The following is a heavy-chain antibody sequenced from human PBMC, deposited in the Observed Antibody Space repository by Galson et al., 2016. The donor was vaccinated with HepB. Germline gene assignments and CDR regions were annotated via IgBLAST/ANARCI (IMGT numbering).Heavy chain of an antibody. D-gene: IGHD4-23*01. CDR1: GYTFINYG. Sequence: SVKVSCKASGYTFINYGISWVRQAPGQALEWMGWINGYTDYTQFAQNFQGRLTLTTDTFTNTAFMELRSLRSDDAGVYFCARGKRVTKPGVVNFMDVWGQGTTVIVSS. V-gene: IGHV1-18*01. CDR2: INGYTDYT. J-gene: IGHJ6*02. CDR3: ARGKRVTKPGVVNFMDV.